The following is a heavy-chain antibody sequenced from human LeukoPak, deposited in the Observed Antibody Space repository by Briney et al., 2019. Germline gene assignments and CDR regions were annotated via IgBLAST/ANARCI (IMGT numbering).Heavy chain of an antibody. D-gene: IGHD3-3*01. J-gene: IGHJ4*02. CDR1: GGSISSGGYY. V-gene: IGHV4-30-2*01. CDR3: ARVRITIFGAPLWADY. CDR2: IYHSGST. Sequence: SETLSLTCTVSGGSISSGGYYWSWIRQPPGKGLEWIGYIYHSGSTYYNPSLKSRVTISVDRSKNQFSLKLSSVTAADTAVYYCARVRITIFGAPLWADYWGQGTLVTVSS.